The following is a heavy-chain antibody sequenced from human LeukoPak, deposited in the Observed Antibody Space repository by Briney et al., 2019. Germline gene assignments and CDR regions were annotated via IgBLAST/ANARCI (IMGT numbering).Heavy chain of an antibody. V-gene: IGHV1-2*02. CDR2: IDANNGDT. CDR3: ARDPSSVTLYFFDY. Sequence: ASVTVSCKASGYTFKVNYIHWLRQAPGQGLERMGWIDANNGDTKSAQKFQGRVTMSRDTSISTAYMDLSLSPDDAAVYYCARDPSSVTLYFFDYWGQGTLVTVSS. D-gene: IGHD4-11*01. J-gene: IGHJ4*02. CDR1: GYTFKVNY.